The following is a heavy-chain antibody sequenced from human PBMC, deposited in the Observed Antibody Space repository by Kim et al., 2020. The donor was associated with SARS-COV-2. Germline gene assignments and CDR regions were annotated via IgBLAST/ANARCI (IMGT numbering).Heavy chain of an antibody. CDR2: ICAGGSLQ. Sequence: GGSLRLSCAASGFSLNTYGMHWVRQAPGKGLEWVADICAGGSLQYSADSVKRRFTISRDNSKNTLQLKMNSLRVEDTAVYYCARDADTTAYYWYFVLWGRGTPVTVSA. J-gene: IGHJ2*01. CDR1: GFSLNTYG. CDR3: ARDADTTAYYWYFVL. V-gene: IGHV3-33*01. D-gene: IGHD3-16*01.